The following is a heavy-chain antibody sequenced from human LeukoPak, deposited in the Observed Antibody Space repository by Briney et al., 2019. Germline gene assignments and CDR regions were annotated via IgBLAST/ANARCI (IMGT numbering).Heavy chain of an antibody. D-gene: IGHD7-27*01. J-gene: IGHJ4*02. Sequence: HPGGSLRLSCAASGFTFTRFWMSWVRQAPGKGLEWVANMMPDGSEIYYVDSVKGRSTISRDNAKSLVYLQMNSLRVEDTAIYYCARDGEGDYADYWGQGTQVTVSS. CDR2: MMPDGSEI. CDR3: ARDGEGDYADY. CDR1: GFTFTRFW. V-gene: IGHV3-7*03.